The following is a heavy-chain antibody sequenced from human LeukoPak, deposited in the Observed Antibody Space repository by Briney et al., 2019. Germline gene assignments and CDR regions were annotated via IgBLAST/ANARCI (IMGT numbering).Heavy chain of an antibody. D-gene: IGHD4-23*01. J-gene: IGHJ4*02. CDR3: LYGGNSGDWVY. CDR2: IYYSGST. Sequence: SETLSLTCTVSGGSISSYYWSWIRQPPGKGLEWIGYIYYSGSTNYNPSLKSRVTMSVDKSKNQFSLNLSSVTAADTAVYYCLYGGNSGDWVYWGQGTLVTVSS. CDR1: GGSISSYY. V-gene: IGHV4-59*12.